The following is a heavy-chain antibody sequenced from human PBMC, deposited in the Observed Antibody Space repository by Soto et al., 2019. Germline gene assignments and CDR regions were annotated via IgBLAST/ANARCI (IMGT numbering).Heavy chain of an antibody. V-gene: IGHV6-1*01. Sequence: QVQLQQSGPGLVKPSQTLSLTCAISGDSVSSNSAAWNWIRQSPSRGLEWLGRTYYRSKWYNDYAVSVKSRITINPDTSKNQFSLQLNSVTPEDTAVYYCARSHAPVPAAMPGPFDYWGQGTLVTVSS. J-gene: IGHJ4*02. CDR3: ARSHAPVPAAMPGPFDY. CDR2: TYYRSKWYN. CDR1: GDSVSSNSAA. D-gene: IGHD2-2*01.